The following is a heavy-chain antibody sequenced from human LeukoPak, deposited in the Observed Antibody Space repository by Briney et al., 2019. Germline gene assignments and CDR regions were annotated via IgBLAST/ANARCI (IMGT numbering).Heavy chain of an antibody. Sequence: SVKVSCKASGGTFSSYAISWVRQAPGQGLEWMGGIIPIFGTANYAQKFQGRVTITADESTSTAYMELSSLRSEDTAVYYCARASYSSGWYSFPVYYYYGMDVRGQGTTVTVSS. D-gene: IGHD6-19*01. CDR3: ARASYSSGWYSFPVYYYYGMDV. J-gene: IGHJ6*02. CDR1: GGTFSSYA. V-gene: IGHV1-69*13. CDR2: IIPIFGTA.